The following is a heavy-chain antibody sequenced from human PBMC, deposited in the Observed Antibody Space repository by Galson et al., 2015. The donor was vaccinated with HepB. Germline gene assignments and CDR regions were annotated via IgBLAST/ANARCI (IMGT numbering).Heavy chain of an antibody. CDR2: TYYRSKWYN. CDR1: GDSVSSNSAG. CDR3: ARGSSARYFDY. V-gene: IGHV6-1*01. D-gene: IGHD6-19*01. J-gene: IGHJ4*02. Sequence: CAISGDSVSSNSAGWNWIRQSPSRGLEWLGRTYYRSKWYNDYATSVKSRISIDPDTSKNQFSLQLNSVTPEDTAVYYCARGSSARYFDYWGQGTLVTVSS.